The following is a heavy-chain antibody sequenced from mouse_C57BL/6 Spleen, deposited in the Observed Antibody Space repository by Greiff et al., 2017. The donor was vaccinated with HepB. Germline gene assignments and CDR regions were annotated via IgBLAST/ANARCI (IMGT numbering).Heavy chain of an antibody. J-gene: IGHJ2*01. CDR1: GFSLSTFGMG. CDR2: IWWDADK. V-gene: IGHV8-8*01. Sequence: QVTLKEYGPGILQPSQTLSLTCSFSGFSLSTFGMGVGWIRQPSGKGLEWLAHIWWDADKYYNPALKSRPTISKDTSKNQVFLKIANVDTADTATYYCARISYYSNSDFDYWGQGTTLTVSS. D-gene: IGHD2-5*01. CDR3: ARISYYSNSDFDY.